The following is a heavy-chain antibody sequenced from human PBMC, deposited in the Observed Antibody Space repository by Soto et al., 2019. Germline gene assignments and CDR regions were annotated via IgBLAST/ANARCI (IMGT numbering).Heavy chain of an antibody. J-gene: IGHJ6*02. CDR2: IYYSGST. CDR1: GGSVSSGSYY. CDR3: ARHVNRGSGWYFGAMFGVNYGMDV. D-gene: IGHD6-19*01. Sequence: SETLSLTCTVSGGSVSSGSYYWSWIRQPPGKGLEWIGYIYYSGSTNYNPSLKSRVTISVDTSKNQFSLKLSSVTAADTAVYYCARHVNRGSGWYFGAMFGVNYGMDVWGQGTTVTVSS. V-gene: IGHV4-61*01.